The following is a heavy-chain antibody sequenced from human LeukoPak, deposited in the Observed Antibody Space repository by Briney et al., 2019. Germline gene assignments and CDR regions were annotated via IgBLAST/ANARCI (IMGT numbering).Heavy chain of an antibody. CDR3: ARGATGGYYYYYYMDV. J-gene: IGHJ6*03. V-gene: IGHV1-69*04. D-gene: IGHD5-12*01. CDR1: GGTFSSYA. Sequence: SVKVSCKASGGTFSSYAISWVRQAPGQGLEWMGRIIPILGIANYAQKFQGRVTITADKSTSTAYMELSSLRSEDTAVYYCARGATGGYYYYYYMDVWGKGTTVTVSS. CDR2: IIPILGIA.